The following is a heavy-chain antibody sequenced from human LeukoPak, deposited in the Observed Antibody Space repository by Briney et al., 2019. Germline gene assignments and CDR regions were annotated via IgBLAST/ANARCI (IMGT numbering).Heavy chain of an antibody. D-gene: IGHD6-6*01. J-gene: IGHJ4*02. CDR2: INSSSSYI. Sequence: GGSLRLSCAASGFTFSSYSMNWVRQAPGKGLEWVSSINSSSSYIYYADSVKGRFTISRDNAKNSLYLQMNSLRAEDTAVYYCARDLRDSSARRGYWGQGTLVTVSS. V-gene: IGHV3-21*01. CDR1: GFTFSSYS. CDR3: ARDLRDSSARRGY.